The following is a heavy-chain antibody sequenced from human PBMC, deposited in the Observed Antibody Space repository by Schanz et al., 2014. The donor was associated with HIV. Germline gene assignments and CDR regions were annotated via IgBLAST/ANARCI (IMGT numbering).Heavy chain of an antibody. J-gene: IGHJ4*02. CDR2: ISAYNGNI. CDR3: ARVNKDIGGYYFDY. CDR1: GYTFTSYG. V-gene: IGHV1-18*01. Sequence: QVQLVQSGAEMKKPGASVKVSCKASGYTFTSYGITWVRQAPGQGLEWMGWISAYNGNINYAQKFRDRVTMTTDTSTSTAYMDLRSLRSDDTAVYYCARVNKDIGGYYFDYWGQGTLVTVSS. D-gene: IGHD2-15*01.